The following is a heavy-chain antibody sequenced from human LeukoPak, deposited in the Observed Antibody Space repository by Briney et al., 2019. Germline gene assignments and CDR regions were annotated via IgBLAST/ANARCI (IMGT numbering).Heavy chain of an antibody. V-gene: IGHV4-39*01. Sequence: SETLSLTCTVSGGSLSSSSYYWGWIRQPPGKGLEWIGSIYYSGSTYYNPSLKSRVTISVDTSKNQFSLKLSSVTAADTAVYYCARQYYDFWSGYYNPPKLYYYMDVWGKGTTVTVSS. D-gene: IGHD3-3*01. CDR3: ARQYYDFWSGYYNPPKLYYYMDV. CDR2: IYYSGST. J-gene: IGHJ6*03. CDR1: GGSLSSSSYY.